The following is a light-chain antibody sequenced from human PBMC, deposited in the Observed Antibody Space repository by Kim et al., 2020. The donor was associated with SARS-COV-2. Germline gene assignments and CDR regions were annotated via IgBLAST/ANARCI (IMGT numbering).Light chain of an antibody. CDR1: SSDVGSNTH. J-gene: IGLJ3*02. V-gene: IGLV2-8*01. Sequence: GQSVTLSCTGTSSDVGSNTHVSWYQQYPGKAPKLMILEVSKRPSGVPDRFSGSRSGNTASLTVSGLQAEDEADYYCCSYADSFSWVFGGGTQLTVL. CDR3: CSYADSFSWV. CDR2: EVS.